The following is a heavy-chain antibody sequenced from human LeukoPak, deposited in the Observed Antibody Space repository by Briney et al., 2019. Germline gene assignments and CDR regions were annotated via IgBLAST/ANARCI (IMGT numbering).Heavy chain of an antibody. D-gene: IGHD1-26*01. CDR1: GFTFSSYA. CDR2: ISYDGSNK. Sequence: GGSLRLSCAASGFTFSSYAMHWVRQAPGKGLEWVAVISYDGSNKYYADSVKGRFTISRDNSKNTLYLQMNSLRAEDTAAYYCARVREARFDYWGQGTLVTVSS. CDR3: ARVREARFDY. J-gene: IGHJ4*02. V-gene: IGHV3-30*04.